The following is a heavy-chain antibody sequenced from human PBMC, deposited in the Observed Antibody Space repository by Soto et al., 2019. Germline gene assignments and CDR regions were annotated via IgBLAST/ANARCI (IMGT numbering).Heavy chain of an antibody. J-gene: IGHJ5*02. V-gene: IGHV3-23*01. CDR1: GFTFSTYG. CDR3: AKEGRRLPATPPPHWFDP. CDR2: ISSDSGGST. Sequence: EVQLLESGGDLVQPGGSLRLTCAASGFTFSTYGMSWVRQAPGKGLEWVSSISSDSGGSTYYADSVKDRFTISRDNSKNTPDPQMNTLRAEDTAVYYWAKEGRRLPATPPPHWFDPWGQGTLVTVSS. D-gene: IGHD2-2*01.